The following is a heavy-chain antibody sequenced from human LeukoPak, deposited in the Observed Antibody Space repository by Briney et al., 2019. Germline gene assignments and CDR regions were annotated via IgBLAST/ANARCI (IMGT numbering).Heavy chain of an antibody. J-gene: IGHJ4*02. Sequence: ASVKVSCKASGYTFTSYDINWVRQATGQGLEWMGWMNPNSGNTGYAQKLQGRVTITRNTSISTAYMELSSLRSEDTAVYYCARGDSGYDSFDYWGQGTLVTVSS. V-gene: IGHV1-8*03. CDR3: ARGDSGYDSFDY. CDR1: GYTFTSYD. CDR2: MNPNSGNT. D-gene: IGHD5-12*01.